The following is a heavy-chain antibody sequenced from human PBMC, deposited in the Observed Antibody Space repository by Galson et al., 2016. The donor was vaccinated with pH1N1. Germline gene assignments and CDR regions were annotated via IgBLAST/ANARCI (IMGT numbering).Heavy chain of an antibody. CDR1: GGSISSGGYY. CDR2: IYYSGIT. V-gene: IGHV4-31*03. CDR3: ARDRYCGGDCYPGAFDI. D-gene: IGHD2-21*02. Sequence: TLSLTCTVSGGSISSGGYYWSWIRQHPGKGLEWIGCIYYSGITYYNPSLKSRVTISLDTSKNQFSLKLSSVTAADTAVYSCARDRYCGGDCYPGAFDIWGQGTMVTVSS. J-gene: IGHJ3*02.